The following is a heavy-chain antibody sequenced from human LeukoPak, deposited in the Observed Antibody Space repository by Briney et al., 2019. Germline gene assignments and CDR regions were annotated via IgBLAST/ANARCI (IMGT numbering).Heavy chain of an antibody. D-gene: IGHD5-18*01. CDR1: GFTFSSYG. CDR2: IWYDGSNK. CDR3: ARDLQRGLSRYSYGYELDY. J-gene: IGHJ4*02. Sequence: QSGGSLRLSCAASGFTFSSYGMHWVRQAPGKGLEWVAVIWYDGSNKYYADSVKGRFTISRDNSKNTLYLQMSSLRAGDTAVYYCARDLQRGLSRYSYGYELDYWGQGTLVTVSS. V-gene: IGHV3-33*01.